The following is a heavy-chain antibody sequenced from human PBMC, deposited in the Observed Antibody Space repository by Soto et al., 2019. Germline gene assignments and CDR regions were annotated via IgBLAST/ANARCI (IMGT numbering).Heavy chain of an antibody. CDR2: IYYSGST. V-gene: IGHV4-61*01. D-gene: IGHD3-10*01. CDR3: ARVSGNYYTAPFSRYAP. CDR1: GGSVSSGSYY. J-gene: IGHJ5*02. Sequence: SETLSLTCTVSGGSVSSGSYYWSWIRQPPGKGLEWIGYIYYSGSTNYNPSLKSRVTISVDTSKNQFSLKLSSVTAADTAVYYWARVSGNYYTAPFSRYAPSAQGTLDIVSS.